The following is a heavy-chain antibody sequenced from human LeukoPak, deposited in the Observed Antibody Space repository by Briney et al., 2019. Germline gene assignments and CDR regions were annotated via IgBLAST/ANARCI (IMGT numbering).Heavy chain of an antibody. CDR1: GFTFSSYS. D-gene: IGHD5-18*01. CDR2: ISSSSSYI. Sequence: GGSLRLSCAASGFTFSSYSMNWVRQAPGKGLEWVSSISSSSSYIYYADSVKGRFTISRDNAKNSLYLQMNSLRAEDTAVYYCAREDTAMYDAFDIWGQGTMVTVSS. J-gene: IGHJ3*02. CDR3: AREDTAMYDAFDI. V-gene: IGHV3-21*01.